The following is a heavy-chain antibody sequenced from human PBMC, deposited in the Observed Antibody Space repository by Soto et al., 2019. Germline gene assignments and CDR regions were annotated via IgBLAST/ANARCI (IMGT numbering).Heavy chain of an antibody. Sequence: SVKVSCKASGFTFTSSAVQWVRQARGQRLEWIGWIVVGSGNTNYAQKFQERVTITRDMSTSTAYMELSSLRSEDTAVYYCARDSGYGSGNSVNHYLDYWGHGTLVTVSS. CDR2: IVVGSGNT. J-gene: IGHJ4*01. V-gene: IGHV1-58*01. D-gene: IGHD3-10*01. CDR3: ARDSGYGSGNSVNHYLDY. CDR1: GFTFTSSA.